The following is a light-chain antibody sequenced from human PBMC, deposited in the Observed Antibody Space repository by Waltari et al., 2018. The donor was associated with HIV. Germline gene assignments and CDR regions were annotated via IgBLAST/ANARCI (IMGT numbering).Light chain of an antibody. V-gene: IGKV1-9*01. J-gene: IGKJ4*01. Sequence: DIQLTQSPSFLSASIGDRVTITCRASQNIYSYLVWYQQKPGRAPQVLIYATSTLQSRVPSRFSGSRSWTEFALTITNLQPDDFATYYCQQVNGYPLTFGGGTKVEIK. CDR3: QQVNGYPLT. CDR1: QNIYSY. CDR2: ATS.